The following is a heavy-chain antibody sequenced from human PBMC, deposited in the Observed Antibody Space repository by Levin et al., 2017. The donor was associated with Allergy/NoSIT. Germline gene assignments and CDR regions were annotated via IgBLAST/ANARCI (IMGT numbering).Heavy chain of an antibody. V-gene: IGHV4-39*01. CDR2: IYYSGST. J-gene: IGHJ4*02. D-gene: IGHD3-22*01. CDR1: GGSISSSSYY. Sequence: SETLSLTCTVSGGSISSSSYYWGWIRQPPGKGLEWIGSIYYSGSTYYNPSLKSRVTISVDTSKNQFSLKLSSVTAADTAVYYCARQFEPSYYYDSSGYFFDYWGQGTLVTVSS. CDR3: ARQFEPSYYYDSSGYFFDY.